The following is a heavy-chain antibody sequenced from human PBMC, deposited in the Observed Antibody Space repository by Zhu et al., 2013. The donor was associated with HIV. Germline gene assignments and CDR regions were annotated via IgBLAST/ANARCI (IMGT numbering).Heavy chain of an antibody. D-gene: IGHD6-25*01. J-gene: IGHJ6*02. CDR3: ARVGPNNISGYYYHAMDV. Sequence: QVQLVQSGAEVKKPGASVKFSCKAFGYTFTSYTIHWVRQAPGQRLEWMGWINAGNGNTRYSQKFQGRVAINRDTAASTFYMELSSLRSADSAVYYCARVGPNNISGYYYHAMDVWGQGTTVTVSS. CDR1: GYTFTSYT. V-gene: IGHV1-3*01. CDR2: INAGNGNT.